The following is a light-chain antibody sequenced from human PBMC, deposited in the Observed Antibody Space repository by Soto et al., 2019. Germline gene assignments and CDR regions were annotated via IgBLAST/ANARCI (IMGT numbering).Light chain of an antibody. CDR3: QQYGSSPGT. Sequence: EIVLTQSPGTLSSSPGEGATLSCRASQSVTSNYLAWYQQKRGQAPRLLIWGASIRATGLPDRFSGGGSGTDFTLTISRLEAEDFAVYYCQQYGSSPGTFGQGTKVDIK. J-gene: IGKJ1*01. V-gene: IGKV3-20*01. CDR2: GAS. CDR1: QSVTSNY.